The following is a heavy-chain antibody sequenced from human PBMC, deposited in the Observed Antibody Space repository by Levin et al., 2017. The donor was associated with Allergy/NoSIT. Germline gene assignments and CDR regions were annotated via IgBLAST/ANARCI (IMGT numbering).Heavy chain of an antibody. CDR3: ARDYYDGSAYAFDI. Sequence: GGSLRLSCAASGFTFSSYIMSWVRQAPGKGLEWVSSITSTTTYIYYTDSVKGRFTISRDNAANSLYLQMNSLRVEDTALYYCARDYYDGSAYAFDIWGQGTMVTVSS. CDR2: ITSTTTYI. J-gene: IGHJ3*02. D-gene: IGHD3-16*01. V-gene: IGHV3-21*01. CDR1: GFTFSSYI.